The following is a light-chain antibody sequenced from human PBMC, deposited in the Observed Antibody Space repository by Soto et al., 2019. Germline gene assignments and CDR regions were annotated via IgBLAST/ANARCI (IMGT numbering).Light chain of an antibody. V-gene: IGLV2-8*01. CDR3: SSHGGANNFYV. Sequence: QSVLTQPPSASGSPGQSVTISCTGTSSDIGAYNYVSWYQQHPGKVPKLIIHEVTQRPSGVPDRFSASKSGNTAFLTVSGLQAEDEADYHCSSHGGANNFYVFGTGTKVTVL. CDR1: SSDIGAYNY. J-gene: IGLJ1*01. CDR2: EVT.